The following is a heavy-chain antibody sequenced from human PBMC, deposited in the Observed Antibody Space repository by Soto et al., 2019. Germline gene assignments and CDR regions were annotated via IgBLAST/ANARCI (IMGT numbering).Heavy chain of an antibody. J-gene: IGHJ4*02. CDR2: IYWDDDK. V-gene: IGHV2-5*02. CDR3: VHSIRSRAAD. D-gene: IGHD6-25*01. CDR1: GISLSTSGVV. Sequence: QITLKESGHPLVKLTQTLTLTCTFSGISLSTSGVVVGWIRQPPGKALEWLALIYWDDDKRYSPSLKRRLTITKDTSKNQVFLTMTNMDPVDTATYYCVHSIRSRAADWGQGTLVTVSA.